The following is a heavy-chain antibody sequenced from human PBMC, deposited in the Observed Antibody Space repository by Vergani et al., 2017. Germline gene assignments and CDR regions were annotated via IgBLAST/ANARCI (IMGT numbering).Heavy chain of an antibody. CDR3: ARELGLGYFEGNWFDP. V-gene: IGHV1-69*06. D-gene: IGHD3-22*01. J-gene: IGHJ5*02. CDR2: IIPIFGTA. Sequence: QVQLVQSGAEVKKPGSSVKVSCKASGGTFSSYATSWVRQAPGQGLEWMGGIIPIFGTANYAQKFQGRVTITAEKSTSTAYMELSSLGSEDTAGYYCARELGLGYFEGNWFDPWGQGTLVTVSS. CDR1: GGTFSSYA.